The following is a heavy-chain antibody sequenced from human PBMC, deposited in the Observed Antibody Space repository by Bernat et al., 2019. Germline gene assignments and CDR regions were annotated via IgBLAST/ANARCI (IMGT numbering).Heavy chain of an antibody. V-gene: IGHV3-66*01. CDR1: GFTVSSNY. CDR3: ARDRGGYGFDY. D-gene: IGHD5-12*01. Sequence: EVQLVESGGGLVQPGGSLRLSCAASGFTVSSNYMSWVRQAPGKGLEWVSVIYSGGSTYYADSVEGKIAITRDNTKNTLYLQMNSQRAENTAVYYSARDRGGYGFDYGSQGTMVTVTS. J-gene: IGHJ4*02. CDR2: IYSGGST.